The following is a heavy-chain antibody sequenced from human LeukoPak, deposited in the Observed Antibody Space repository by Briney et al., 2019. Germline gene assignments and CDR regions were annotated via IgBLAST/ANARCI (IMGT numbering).Heavy chain of an antibody. J-gene: IGHJ6*03. CDR2: ISAYNGNT. Sequence: ASVKVSCKASGGTFSSYAISWVRQAPGQGLEWMGWISAYNGNTNYAQKLQGRVTMTTDTSTSTAYMELRSLRSDDTAVYYCAGIGGFLGGIVVVPAANGDYYMDVWGKGTTVTVSS. CDR3: AGIGGFLGGIVVVPAANGDYYMDV. CDR1: GGTFSSYA. V-gene: IGHV1-18*01. D-gene: IGHD2-2*01.